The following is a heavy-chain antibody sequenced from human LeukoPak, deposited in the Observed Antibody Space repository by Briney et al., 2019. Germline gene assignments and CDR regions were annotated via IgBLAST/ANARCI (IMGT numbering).Heavy chain of an antibody. Sequence: GGSLRLSCAASGFTFSSYSMNWVRQAPGKGLEWVSYISSSGSTIYYADSVKGRFTISRDNAKNSLYLQMNSLRAEDTAVYYCARADYYDSSGHTYFDYWGQGTLVTVSS. D-gene: IGHD3-22*01. J-gene: IGHJ4*02. CDR1: GFTFSSYS. CDR2: ISSSGSTI. CDR3: ARADYYDSSGHTYFDY. V-gene: IGHV3-48*04.